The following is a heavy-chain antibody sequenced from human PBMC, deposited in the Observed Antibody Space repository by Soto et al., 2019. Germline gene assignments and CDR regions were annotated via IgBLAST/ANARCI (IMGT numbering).Heavy chain of an antibody. D-gene: IGHD6-19*01. CDR1: GGSISSGGYY. CDR3: ARGGKYYPYSSGWYMTFDY. J-gene: IGHJ4*02. CDR2: IYYSGST. Sequence: LSLTCTVSGGSISSGGYYWSWIRQHPGKGLEWIGYIYYSGSTYYNPSLKSRVTISVDTSKNQFSLKLSSVTAADTAVYYCARGGKYYPYSSGWYMTFDYWGQGTLVTVSS. V-gene: IGHV4-31*03.